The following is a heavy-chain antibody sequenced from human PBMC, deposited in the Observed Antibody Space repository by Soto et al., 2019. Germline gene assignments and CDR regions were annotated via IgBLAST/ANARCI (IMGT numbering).Heavy chain of an antibody. D-gene: IGHD3-10*01. CDR2: IYSGGST. J-gene: IGHJ4*02. CDR3: ARGLGSGSFFDS. V-gene: IGHV3-53*02. Sequence: EVQLVETGGGLIQPGGSLRLSCAASGFTVSSNYMSWVRQAPGKGLEWVSVIYSGGSTYYADSVKGRFTISRDNSKNMLYPQMNSLRAEDTAVYYFARGLGSGSFFDSWGQGTLVTVSS. CDR1: GFTVSSNY.